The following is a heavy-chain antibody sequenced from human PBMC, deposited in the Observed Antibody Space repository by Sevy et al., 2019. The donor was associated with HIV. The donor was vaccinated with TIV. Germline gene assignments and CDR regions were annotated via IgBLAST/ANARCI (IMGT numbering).Heavy chain of an antibody. Sequence: SQTLSLTCAISGDSVSSNSAVWNWIRQSPARGLEWLGRTYYRSKWYNDYAESVKSRITINPDTSKNQFSLQLNSVTPEETAGYYCARDRGSSSWPFDYWGQGTLVTVSS. V-gene: IGHV6-1*01. J-gene: IGHJ4*02. D-gene: IGHD6-13*01. CDR2: TYYRSKWYN. CDR1: GDSVSSNSAV. CDR3: ARDRGSSSWPFDY.